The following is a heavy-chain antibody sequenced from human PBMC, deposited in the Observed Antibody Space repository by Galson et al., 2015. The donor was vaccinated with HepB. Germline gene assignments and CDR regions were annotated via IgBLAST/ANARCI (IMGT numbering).Heavy chain of an antibody. J-gene: IGHJ6*02. D-gene: IGHD2-15*01. Sequence: PALVKPTQTLTLTCTVSGFPLSNARMGVSWIRQPPGKALEWLAHIFSNDEKSYSTSLKSRLTISKDTSKSQVVLTMTNMDHVDTATYYCARIPCGGSCYDNSFYYYGMDVWGQGTTVTVSS. CDR2: IFSNDEK. CDR3: ARIPCGGSCYDNSFYYYGMDV. V-gene: IGHV2-26*01. CDR1: GFPLSNARMG.